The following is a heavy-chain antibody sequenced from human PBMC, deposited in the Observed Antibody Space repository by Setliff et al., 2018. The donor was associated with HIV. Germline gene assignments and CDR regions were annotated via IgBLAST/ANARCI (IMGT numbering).Heavy chain of an antibody. Sequence: PGGSLRLSCAASGFTFSSYWMHWVRQAPGKGLVWVSRINSDGSSTSYADSVKGRFTISRDNAKNTLYLQMNSRRAEDTAVYYCARGKIVVVPAAMRPFDYWGQGTLVTVSS. CDR1: GFTFSSYW. D-gene: IGHD2-2*01. V-gene: IGHV3-74*01. CDR2: INSDGSST. J-gene: IGHJ4*02. CDR3: ARGKIVVVPAAMRPFDY.